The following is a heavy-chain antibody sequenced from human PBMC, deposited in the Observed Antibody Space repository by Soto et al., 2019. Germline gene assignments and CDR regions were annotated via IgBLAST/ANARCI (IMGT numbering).Heavy chain of an antibody. V-gene: IGHV4-61*01. Sequence: ASETLSLTCPVSGCSVSSDTHYWSWIRQPPGKRLEWIGFIYSSGSTNYNPSLKSRVTMSVDTSKNQFSLKLRSVIVADTAVYHCARFVRSCSGTTCYTRADVWGQGTTVPVSS. CDR2: IYSSGST. D-gene: IGHD2-2*02. CDR1: GCSVSSDTHY. CDR3: ARFVRSCSGTTCYTRADV. J-gene: IGHJ6*02.